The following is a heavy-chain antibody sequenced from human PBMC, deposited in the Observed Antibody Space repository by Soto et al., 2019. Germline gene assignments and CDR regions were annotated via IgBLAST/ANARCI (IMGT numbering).Heavy chain of an antibody. D-gene: IGHD3-22*01. CDR1: GGSISSGGYS. V-gene: IGHV4-30-2*01. J-gene: IGHJ3*02. CDR2: IYHSGST. CDR3: ARGGYYYDSSGYYDAFDI. Sequence: ASETLSLTCAVSGGSISSGGYSWSWIRQPPGKGLEWIGYIYHSGSTYYNPSLKSRVTISVDRSKNQFSLKLSSVTAADTAVYYCARGGYYYDSSGYYDAFDIWGQGTMVTVSS.